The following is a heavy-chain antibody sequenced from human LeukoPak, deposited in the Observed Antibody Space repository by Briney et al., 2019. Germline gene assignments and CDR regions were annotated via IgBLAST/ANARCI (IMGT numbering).Heavy chain of an antibody. Sequence: VKVSCNASGGTFSSYAISWVRQAPGQGPEWMGGIIPIFGTANYAQKFQGRVTITADESTSTAYMELSSVRSEDTAVYYCARDRDPSQWLVYDYWGQGTLVTVSS. CDR3: ARDRDPSQWLVYDY. CDR2: IIPIFGTA. J-gene: IGHJ4*02. CDR1: GGTFSSYA. D-gene: IGHD6-19*01. V-gene: IGHV1-69*01.